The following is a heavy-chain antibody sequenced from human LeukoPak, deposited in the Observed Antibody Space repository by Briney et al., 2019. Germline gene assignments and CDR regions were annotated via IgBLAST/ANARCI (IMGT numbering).Heavy chain of an antibody. CDR1: GFTFSSYS. J-gene: IGHJ4*02. Sequence: KSGGSLRLSCAASGFTFSSYSMNWVRQAPGKGLELVSSLSSSGNYIYYADSVKGRFASSRDNAENSLYLQMNNLRAEDTAVYYCARGMRSGYDSAFDYWGQGTLVSVSS. CDR2: LSSSGNYI. CDR3: ARGMRSGYDSAFDY. V-gene: IGHV3-21*01. D-gene: IGHD5-12*01.